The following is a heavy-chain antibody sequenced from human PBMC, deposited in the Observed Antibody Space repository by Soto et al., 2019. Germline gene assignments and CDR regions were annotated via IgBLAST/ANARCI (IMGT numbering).Heavy chain of an antibody. J-gene: IGHJ6*02. D-gene: IGHD3-10*01. CDR1: GFSLSTSGVG. CDR3: ARQGGSVWFATKNYYGMDV. CDR2: IYWDDDK. V-gene: IGHV2-5*02. Sequence: SGPTLVNPTQTLTLTCTFSGFSLSTSGVGVGWIRQPPGKALEWLALIYWDDDKRYSPSLKSRLTITKDTSKNQVVLTMTNMDPVDTATYYCARQGGSVWFATKNYYGMDVWGQGTTVTVSS.